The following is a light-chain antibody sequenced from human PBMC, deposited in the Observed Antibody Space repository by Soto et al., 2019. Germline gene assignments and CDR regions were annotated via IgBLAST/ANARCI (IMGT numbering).Light chain of an antibody. J-gene: IGLJ2*01. CDR3: GTWDSSLSAVV. Sequence: QSVLTQPPSVSAAPGQTVTISCSGSSSNIGNNYASWYQQLPGTAPKLLIYDNHKRPSGIPDRFSGSKSGTSATLGITGLQTGDEADYYCGTWDSSLSAVVFGGGTKVTFL. CDR2: DNH. CDR1: SSNIGNNY. V-gene: IGLV1-51*01.